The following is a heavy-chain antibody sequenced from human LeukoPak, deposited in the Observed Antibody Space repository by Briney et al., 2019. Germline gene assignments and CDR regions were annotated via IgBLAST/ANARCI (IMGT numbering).Heavy chain of an antibody. J-gene: IGHJ4*02. CDR1: GFTFDDYA. V-gene: IGHV3-43D*03. D-gene: IGHD3-16*02. CDR2: INWDGGST. Sequence: PGGSLRLSCAASGFTFDDYAMHWVRQAPGKGLEWVSLINWDGGSTYYADSVKGRFTISRDNAKNSLYLQMNSLRAEDTAVYYCARDGRGYDYVWGSYRPWYFDYWGQGTLVTVSS. CDR3: ARDGRGYDYVWGSYRPWYFDY.